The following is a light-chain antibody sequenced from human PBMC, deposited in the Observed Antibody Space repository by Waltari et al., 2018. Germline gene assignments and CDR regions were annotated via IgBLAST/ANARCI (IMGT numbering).Light chain of an antibody. J-gene: IGKJ5*01. V-gene: IGKV3-11*01. CDR2: DVS. Sequence: EIVLTQSQVTLSLSPGERATLSCRASQSVSDYLAWFRQKPGQAPRLLIYDVSNRAPGIPARFSGSGSETDFTLTISSLEPDDFGIYYCQQRSGWPPAITFGQGTRLEIK. CDR3: QQRSGWPPAIT. CDR1: QSVSDY.